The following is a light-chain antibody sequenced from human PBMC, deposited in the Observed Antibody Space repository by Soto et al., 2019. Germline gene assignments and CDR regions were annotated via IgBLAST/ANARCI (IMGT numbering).Light chain of an antibody. Sequence: EIVLTQSPGTLSLSPGERATLSCRASQSVSNSYLAWYQQKPGQAPRLLIYGASSRATGIPDRFSGSGSGTDFALTISRLEPEDFAVYHCQQYGGSPWTFGQGTQVDIK. CDR1: QSVSNSY. CDR2: GAS. V-gene: IGKV3-20*01. J-gene: IGKJ1*01. CDR3: QQYGGSPWT.